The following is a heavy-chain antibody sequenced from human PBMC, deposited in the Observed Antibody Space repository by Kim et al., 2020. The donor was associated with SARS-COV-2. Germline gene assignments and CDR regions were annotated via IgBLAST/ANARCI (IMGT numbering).Heavy chain of an antibody. V-gene: IGHV1-24*01. J-gene: IGHJ4*02. CDR2: FNPQHGET. Sequence: ASVKVSCKVSGYSLTELSMNWVRQAPGKGLEWMGGFNPQHGETIYAQKFQGRVTMTEDTSTDTAYMELSSLRSEDTAVYYCATWGVGELNSLLDYWGQGTLVTVSS. CDR3: ATWGVGELNSLLDY. CDR1: GYSLTELS. D-gene: IGHD3-10*01.